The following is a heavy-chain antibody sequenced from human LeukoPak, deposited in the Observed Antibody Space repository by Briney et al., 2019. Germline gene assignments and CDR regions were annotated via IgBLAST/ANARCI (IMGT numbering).Heavy chain of an antibody. J-gene: IGHJ4*02. CDR2: MNPNSGNT. CDR3: ARAGIAAAGTGSDY. Sequence: ASVKVSCKASGYTFTSYDINWVRQATGQGLEWMGWMNPNSGNTGYAQKFQGRVTMTRNTSISTAYMELSSLRSEDTAVYYCARAGIAAAGTGSDYWGQGTLVTVSS. D-gene: IGHD6-13*01. V-gene: IGHV1-8*01. CDR1: GYTFTSYD.